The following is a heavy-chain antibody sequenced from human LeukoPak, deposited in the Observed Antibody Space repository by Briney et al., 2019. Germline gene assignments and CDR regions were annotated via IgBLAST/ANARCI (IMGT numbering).Heavy chain of an antibody. D-gene: IGHD6-19*01. Sequence: GGSVTVSCKTSGYTFTSSGITWVRQAPGQGLEWMGWISTYKGYSKYAKNLQGRVTMTADTSTSTAYMELSSLRSDDTAVYYCAKNSSGGYSDYWGQGTLVTVSS. V-gene: IGHV1-18*01. CDR3: AKNSSGGYSDY. CDR2: ISTYKGYS. CDR1: GYTFTSSG. J-gene: IGHJ4*02.